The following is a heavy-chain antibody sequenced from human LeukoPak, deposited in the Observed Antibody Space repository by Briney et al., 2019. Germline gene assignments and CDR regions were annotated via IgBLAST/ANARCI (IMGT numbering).Heavy chain of an antibody. CDR1: GSTFTGYF. Sequence: ASVKVSCKASGSTFTGYFIHWVRQAPGPGHGLMGWINPNSGGTSYFQSFQGRVTMTRDTSISTAYIDLSRLISDDAAVYYCARGPPGDYFDYWGQGTLVTVSS. CDR2: INPNSGGT. J-gene: IGHJ4*02. CDR3: ARGPPGDYFDY. V-gene: IGHV1-2*02.